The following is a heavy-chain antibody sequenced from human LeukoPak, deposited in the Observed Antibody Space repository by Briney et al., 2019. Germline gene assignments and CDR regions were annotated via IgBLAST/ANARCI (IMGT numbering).Heavy chain of an antibody. D-gene: IGHD2-2*01. J-gene: IGHJ4*02. Sequence: PGRSLRLSCAASGFTFDDYAMYWVRQAPGKGLEWVSGISWNSGSIGYADSVKGRFTISRDNAKNSLYLQMNSLRAEDTALYYCAKDSPIRYCSSTSCPLDYWGQGTLVTVSS. CDR1: GFTFDDYA. CDR3: AKDSPIRYCSSTSCPLDY. CDR2: ISWNSGSI. V-gene: IGHV3-9*01.